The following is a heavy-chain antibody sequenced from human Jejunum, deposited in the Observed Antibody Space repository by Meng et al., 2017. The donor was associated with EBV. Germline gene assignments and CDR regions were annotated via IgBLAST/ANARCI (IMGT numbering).Heavy chain of an antibody. D-gene: IGHD3-16*01. J-gene: IGHJ4*02. CDR1: GFTFTNSH. V-gene: IGHV3-15*01. CDR3: TDVGGDMI. CDR2: IKRTTDGGTT. Sequence: EVHVGWAGVGLVKPGESLRLSCAASGFTFTNSHMTWVRQAPGKGLEWVGRIKRTTDGGTTDYAAPVKGRFTISRDDSKNTLYLQMNSLKTEDTAVYYCTDVGGDMIWGQGILVTVSS.